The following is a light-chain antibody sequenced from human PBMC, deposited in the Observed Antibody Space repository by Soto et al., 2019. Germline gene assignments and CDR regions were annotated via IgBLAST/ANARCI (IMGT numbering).Light chain of an antibody. V-gene: IGKV1-5*01. CDR3: QQYNSYSPTT. J-gene: IGKJ3*01. Sequence: DIQMTQSPSTLSASVGDRVTITCRASQSISSWLAWYQQKPGKAPKLLIYDASSLESGVPSRFSGSGSGTEFTLTIRSLQPDDFATYFCQQYNSYSPTTFCHGTKVDIK. CDR1: QSISSW. CDR2: DAS.